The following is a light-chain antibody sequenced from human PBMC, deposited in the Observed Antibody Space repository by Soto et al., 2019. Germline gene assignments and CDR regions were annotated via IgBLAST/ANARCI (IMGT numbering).Light chain of an antibody. Sequence: QSVLTQPRSVSGSPGQSVTISCTGTSNDVGGYDYVSWYQQHPGKAPKLIIYDVSKRPSGVPDRFSGSKSGNTASLTISGLQVEDEADYYSCSYGGTYSYVFGTGTKVTVL. V-gene: IGLV2-11*01. J-gene: IGLJ1*01. CDR3: CSYGGTYSYV. CDR2: DVS. CDR1: SNDVGGYDY.